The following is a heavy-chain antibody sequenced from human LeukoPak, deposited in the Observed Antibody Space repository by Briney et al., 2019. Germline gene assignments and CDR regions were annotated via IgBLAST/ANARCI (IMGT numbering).Heavy chain of an antibody. V-gene: IGHV1-8*02. J-gene: IGHJ5*02. CDR3: ARDLRLGWFDP. CDR1: GYTFTGYY. Sequence: ASVKVSCKTSGYTFTGYYMHWVRQATGQGLEWMGWMNPNSGNTGCAQKFQGRVTMTRNTSISTAYMELSSLRSEDMAVYYCARDLRLGWFDPWGQGTLVTVSS. D-gene: IGHD6-25*01. CDR2: MNPNSGNT.